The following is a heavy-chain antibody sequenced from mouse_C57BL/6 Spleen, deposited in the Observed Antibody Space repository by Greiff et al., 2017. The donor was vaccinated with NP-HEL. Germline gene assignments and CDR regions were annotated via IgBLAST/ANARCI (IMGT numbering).Heavy chain of an antibody. CDR1: GFTFSDYG. CDR2: ISSGSSTI. D-gene: IGHD1-1*01. J-gene: IGHJ3*01. Sequence: EVHLVESGGGLVKPGGSLKLSCAASGFTFSDYGMHWVRQAPEKGLEWVAYISSGSSTIYYADTVKGRFTISRDNAKNTLFLQMTSLRSEDTAMYYCARNYGSSPLFAYWGQGTLVTVSA. CDR3: ARNYGSSPLFAY. V-gene: IGHV5-17*01.